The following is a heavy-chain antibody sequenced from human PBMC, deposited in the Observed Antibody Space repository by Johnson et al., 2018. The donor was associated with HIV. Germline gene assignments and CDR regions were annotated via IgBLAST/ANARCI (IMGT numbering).Heavy chain of an antibody. D-gene: IGHD1-26*01. CDR2: ISFAGVKK. J-gene: IGHJ3*02. V-gene: IGHV3-30*03. CDR1: GFTFSSYG. Sequence: QVQLVESAGGVVRPGKSLRLSCAASGFTFSSYGMAWVRQAPGKGLEWVTVISFAGVKKYYADSVKGRFTISRDNSKNTLYLQMNSLRPEDEAVYYCARGRGELLGGAFDIWGQGTMVTVSS. CDR3: ARGRGELLGGAFDI.